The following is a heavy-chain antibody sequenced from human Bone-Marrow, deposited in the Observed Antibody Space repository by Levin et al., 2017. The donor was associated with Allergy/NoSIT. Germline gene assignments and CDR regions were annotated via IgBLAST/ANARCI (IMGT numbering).Heavy chain of an antibody. CDR1: TSIFRDYG. CDR2: ISGSGTFI. Sequence: GSTSIFRDYGMSWVRQAPGKGLEWVSYISGSGTFISYAASVKGRFTVSRDNTKNSLYLQMNSLRAEDMAVYYCTRGYLSGTNYNWGQGTLVTVSS. J-gene: IGHJ4*02. CDR3: TRGYLSGTNYN. D-gene: IGHD3-10*01. V-gene: IGHV3-11*04.